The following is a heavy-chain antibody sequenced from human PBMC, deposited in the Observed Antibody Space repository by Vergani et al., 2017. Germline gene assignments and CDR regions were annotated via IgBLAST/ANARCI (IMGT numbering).Heavy chain of an antibody. CDR2: ISWVGGST. CDR1: GFTFDDYA. J-gene: IGHJ4*02. D-gene: IGHD2-2*01. Sequence: EVQLVESGGGIVKPGGSLRLSCVASGFTFDDYAMHWVRQAPGKGLEWVSLISWVGGSTYYADSVKGRFTISRDNSKNSLYLQMNSLRAEASALYYCSKESCSSISCPSTYFYDWGQETMVTVAS. V-gene: IGHV3-43D*03. CDR3: SKESCSSISCPSTYFYD.